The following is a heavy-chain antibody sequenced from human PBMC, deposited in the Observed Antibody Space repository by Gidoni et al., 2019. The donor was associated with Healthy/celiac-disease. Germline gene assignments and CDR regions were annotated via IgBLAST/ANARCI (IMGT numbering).Heavy chain of an antibody. D-gene: IGHD2-2*01. CDR1: GFTFSRYD. CDR2: IGTAGDP. Sequence: EVQLVESGGGLVQPGGSLRLSCAASGFTFSRYDMHWVRQATGKGLEWVAAIGTAGDPYYPGSVKGRFTISRENAKNSLYLQMNSLRAGDTAVYYCARGYCSSTSCYQGSMDAFDIWGQGTMVTVSS. CDR3: ARGYCSSTSCYQGSMDAFDI. V-gene: IGHV3-13*05. J-gene: IGHJ3*02.